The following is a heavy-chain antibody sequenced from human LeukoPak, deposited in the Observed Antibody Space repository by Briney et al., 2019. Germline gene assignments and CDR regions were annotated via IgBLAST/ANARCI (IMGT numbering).Heavy chain of an antibody. D-gene: IGHD4-17*01. V-gene: IGHV4-4*07. J-gene: IGHJ4*02. CDR3: ARGPTTVTRAFDY. Sequence: SGTLSLTCTVSNDSFSIYYWSWIRQPAGKGLEWIGRIYTSGGTNYNPSLKSRVTMSVDPSKNQFSLKLTSVTAADTAVYYCARGPTTVTRAFDYWGQGTLVTVSS. CDR1: NDSFSIYY. CDR2: IYTSGGT.